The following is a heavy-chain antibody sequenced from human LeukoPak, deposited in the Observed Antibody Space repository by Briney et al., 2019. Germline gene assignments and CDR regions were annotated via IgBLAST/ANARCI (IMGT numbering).Heavy chain of an antibody. CDR1: GYTLTELS. V-gene: IGHV1-24*01. CDR2: FDPEDGET. Sequence: ASVKVSCKVSGYTLTELSMHWVRQAPGKGLEWMGGFDPEDGETIYAQKFQGRVTMTRNTSISTAYMELSTLRSEDTAVYYCARASGYEFDYWGQGTLVTVSS. J-gene: IGHJ4*02. D-gene: IGHD5-12*01. CDR3: ARASGYEFDY.